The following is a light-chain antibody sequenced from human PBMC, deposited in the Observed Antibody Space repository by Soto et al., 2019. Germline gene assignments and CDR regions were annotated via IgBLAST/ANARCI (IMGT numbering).Light chain of an antibody. J-gene: IGKJ2*02. Sequence: DIQMTQSPSSLSASVGDRVTITCRASQRISTYLNWYQQKVGKAAKLLIYAASSLHRGVPSRFSGSGSGTDFTLTISSLQPADFATYYCQQSYSTPRTFGQGTKLEIK. CDR3: QQSYSTPRT. CDR2: AAS. V-gene: IGKV1-39*01. CDR1: QRISTY.